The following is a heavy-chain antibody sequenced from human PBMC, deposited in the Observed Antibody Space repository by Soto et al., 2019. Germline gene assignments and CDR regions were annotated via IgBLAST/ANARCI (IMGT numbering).Heavy chain of an antibody. CDR3: ARGRLRRSCSSTSCYSYWFDP. Sequence: ASVKVSCKASGYTFTSYDINWVRQATGQGLEWMGWMNPNSGNAGYAQKFQGRVTMTRNTSISTAYMELSSLRSEDTAVYYCARGRLRRSCSSTSCYSYWFDPWGQGTLVTVPS. CDR1: GYTFTSYD. D-gene: IGHD2-2*01. V-gene: IGHV1-8*01. CDR2: MNPNSGNA. J-gene: IGHJ5*02.